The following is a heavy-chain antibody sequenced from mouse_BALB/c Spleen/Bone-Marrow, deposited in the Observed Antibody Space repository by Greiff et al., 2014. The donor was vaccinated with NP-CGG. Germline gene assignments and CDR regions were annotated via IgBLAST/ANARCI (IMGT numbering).Heavy chain of an antibody. J-gene: IGHJ4*01. CDR1: GHTFTSYW. Sequence: QVQLKESGAELVKPGASVKMSCKASGHTFTSYWMHWVRQRPGQGLEWIGVIDPSDSYTSYIQKFKGKATLTVDTSSSTAYMQLSSLTSEDSAVYYCTRDAMDYWGQGTSVTVSS. V-gene: IGHV1S127*01. CDR3: TRDAMDY. CDR2: IDPSDSYT.